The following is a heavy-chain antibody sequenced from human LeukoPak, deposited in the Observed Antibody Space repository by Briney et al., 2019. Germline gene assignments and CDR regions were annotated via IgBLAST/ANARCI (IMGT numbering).Heavy chain of an antibody. J-gene: IGHJ4*02. CDR3: ARDGGVDTAMDPTYYFDY. Sequence: GGPLRLSCAASGFTFSSYGMHWVRQAPGKGLEWVAVIWYDGSNKYYADSVKGRFTISRDNSKNTLYLQMNSLRAEDTAVYYCARDGGVDTAMDPTYYFDYWGQGTLVTVSS. CDR2: IWYDGSNK. V-gene: IGHV3-33*01. D-gene: IGHD5-18*01. CDR1: GFTFSSYG.